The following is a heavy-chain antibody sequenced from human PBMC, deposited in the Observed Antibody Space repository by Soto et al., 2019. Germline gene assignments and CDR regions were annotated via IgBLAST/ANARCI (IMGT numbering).Heavy chain of an antibody. D-gene: IGHD3-16*01. CDR2: IGHSGGT. CDR3: ARHGGYYFDY. Sequence: VQLQQWGAGLLKPSETLSVTCAVYGGSFSGYYWGWIRKPPGKRLEWMGEIGHSGGTVYNPSLESRVTISEDSSDNRFSLTLTSVTAADTGVYYCARHGGYYFDYWGQGAPVTVSS. CDR1: GGSFSGYY. V-gene: IGHV4-34*01. J-gene: IGHJ4*02.